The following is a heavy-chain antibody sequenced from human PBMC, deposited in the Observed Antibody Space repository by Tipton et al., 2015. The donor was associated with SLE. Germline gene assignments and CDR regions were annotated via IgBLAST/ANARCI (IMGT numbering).Heavy chain of an antibody. CDR1: GGSISSSSYY. CDR2: IYYGGST. Sequence: TLSLTCTVSGGSISSSSYYWGWIRQPPGKGLEWIGIIYYGGSTYSNSFLRSRVTISLDTSKNQFSLKLSSVTAADTAVYYCARGILEPGDYWGQGTLVTVSS. J-gene: IGHJ4*02. CDR3: ARGILEPGDY. V-gene: IGHV4-39*07. D-gene: IGHD1-1*01.